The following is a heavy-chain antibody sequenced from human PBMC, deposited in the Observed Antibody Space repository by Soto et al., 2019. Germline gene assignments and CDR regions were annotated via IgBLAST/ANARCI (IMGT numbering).Heavy chain of an antibody. CDR1: GFTFSSYA. D-gene: IGHD2-15*01. J-gene: IGHJ4*02. Sequence: GGSLRLSCAASGFTFSSYAMSWVRQAPGKGLEWVSAISGSGGSTYYADSVKGRFTISRDNSKNTLYLQMNSLRAEDTAVYYCAKDYDGVPDSVAAIDYWGQGTLVTVSS. CDR2: ISGSGGST. V-gene: IGHV3-23*01. CDR3: AKDYDGVPDSVAAIDY.